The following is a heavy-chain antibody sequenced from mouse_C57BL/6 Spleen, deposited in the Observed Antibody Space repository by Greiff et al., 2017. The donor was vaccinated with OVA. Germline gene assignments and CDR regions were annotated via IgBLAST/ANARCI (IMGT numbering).Heavy chain of an antibody. Sequence: VQLQQPGAELVMPGASVKLSCKASGYTFTSYWMHWVKQRPGQGLEWIGAIDPSAGCTNDNHKFKGKSTLTVDKSSSTAYMQLSSLTSEDSAVYYWAVGRAKGGQG. J-gene: IGHJ2*01. V-gene: IGHV1-69*01. CDR2: IDPSAGCT. CDR3: AVGRAK. D-gene: IGHD3-3*01. CDR1: GYTFTSYW.